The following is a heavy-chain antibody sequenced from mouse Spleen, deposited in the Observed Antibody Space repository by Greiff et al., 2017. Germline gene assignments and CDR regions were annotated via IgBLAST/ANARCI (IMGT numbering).Heavy chain of an antibody. V-gene: IGHV2-6*03. D-gene: IGHD2-12*01. CDR1: GFSLTSYG. CDR3: ARAYYSELWYFDV. Sequence: QVQLQQSGPGLVAPSQSLSITCTVSGFSLTSYGVHWVRQPPGKGLEWLVVIWSDGSTTYNSALKSRLSISKDNSKSQVFLKMNSLQTDDTAMYYCARAYYSELWYFDVWGTGTTVTVSS. J-gene: IGHJ1*03. CDR2: IWSDGST.